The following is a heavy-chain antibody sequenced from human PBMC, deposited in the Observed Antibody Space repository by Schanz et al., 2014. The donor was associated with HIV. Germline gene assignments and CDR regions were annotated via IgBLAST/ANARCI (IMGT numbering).Heavy chain of an antibody. CDR2: ISDTGTTT. D-gene: IGHD6-6*01. CDR1: GFTFNDYY. Sequence: VQLVESGGCLVQPGRSLRLSCAASGFTFNDYYMTWIRQAPGKGLEWVSYISDTGTTTYYADSVNGRFTISRDNAKNSMFLQMNSLRGEDTAVYYCASTEFPYSSSSDYYYGMDVWGQGTTVTVSS. CDR3: ASTEFPYSSSSDYYYGMDV. V-gene: IGHV3-11*01. J-gene: IGHJ6*02.